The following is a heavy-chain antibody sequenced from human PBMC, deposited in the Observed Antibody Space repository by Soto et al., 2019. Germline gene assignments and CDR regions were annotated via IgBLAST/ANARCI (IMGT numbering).Heavy chain of an antibody. D-gene: IGHD2-15*01. CDR3: VKDDRILGRRYFDL. V-gene: IGHV3-23*01. CDR1: GFTFSSYA. J-gene: IGHJ2*01. Sequence: GSLRLSCAASGFTFSSYAMTWVRQAPGKGLEWVSSISFSDGGTYYADSVKGRLTISRDNSKKTLFLQMNSLRVEDTAVYYCVKDDRILGRRYFDLWGRGTLVTVSS. CDR2: ISFSDGGT.